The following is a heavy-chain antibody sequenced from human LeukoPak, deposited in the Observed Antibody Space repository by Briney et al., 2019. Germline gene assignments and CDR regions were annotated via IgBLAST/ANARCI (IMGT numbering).Heavy chain of an antibody. CDR3: ARVVLRYFDWSPNWFDP. CDR1: GGSISGSSYY. D-gene: IGHD3-9*01. V-gene: IGHV4-39*07. Sequence: PSETLSLTCTVSGGSISGSSYYWGWIRQPPGKGLEWIGSIYYSGSTYYNPSLKSRVTISVDTSKNQFSLKLSSVTAADTAVYYCARVVLRYFDWSPNWFDPWGQGTLVTVSS. J-gene: IGHJ5*02. CDR2: IYYSGST.